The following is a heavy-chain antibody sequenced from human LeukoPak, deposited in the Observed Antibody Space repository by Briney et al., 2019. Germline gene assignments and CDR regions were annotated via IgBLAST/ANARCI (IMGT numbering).Heavy chain of an antibody. V-gene: IGHV3-11*01. CDR2: ISSSGSTI. CDR1: GFTFSDYY. D-gene: IGHD6-19*01. Sequence: GGSLRLSCAASGFTFSDYYMSWIRQAPGKGLEWVSYISSSGSTIYYADSVKGRFTISRDNAKNSLYLQMNSLRAEDTAVYYCARAGIRSSGWSEYFDYCRHATLLTLSS. CDR3: ARAGIRSSGWSEYFDY. J-gene: IGHJ4*01.